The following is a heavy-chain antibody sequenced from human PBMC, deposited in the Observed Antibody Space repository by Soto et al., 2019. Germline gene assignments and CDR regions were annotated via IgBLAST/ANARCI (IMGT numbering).Heavy chain of an antibody. CDR3: ARQGATAVLYNWFDP. CDR1: GYSFTSYW. Sequence: PGESLKISCKGSGYSFTSYWISWVRQMPGKGLEWMGRIDPSDSYTNYSPSFQGHVTISADKSISTAYLQWSSLKASDTAMYYCARQGATAVLYNWFDPWGQGTLVTVLL. J-gene: IGHJ5*02. CDR2: IDPSDSYT. D-gene: IGHD1-26*01. V-gene: IGHV5-10-1*01.